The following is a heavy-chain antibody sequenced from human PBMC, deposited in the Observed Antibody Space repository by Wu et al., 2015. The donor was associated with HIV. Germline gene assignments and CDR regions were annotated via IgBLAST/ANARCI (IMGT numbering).Heavy chain of an antibody. J-gene: IGHJ3*02. CDR3: ARPTSIVRFLEWLPYAFDI. CDR1: GGTFSSYA. V-gene: IGHV1-69*12. Sequence: QVQLVQSGAEVKKPGSSVKVSCKASGGTFSSYAISWVRQAPGQGLEWMGGIIPIFGTANYAQKFQGRVTITADESTSTAYMELSSLRSEDTAVYYCARPTSIVRFLEWLPYAFDIWGQGTMVTVSS. D-gene: IGHD3-3*01. CDR2: IIPIFGTA.